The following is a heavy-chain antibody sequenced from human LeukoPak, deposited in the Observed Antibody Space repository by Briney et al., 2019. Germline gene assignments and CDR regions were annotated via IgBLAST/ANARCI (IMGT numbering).Heavy chain of an antibody. CDR1: GFTFSDFY. CDR3: ARRRYNWNTIDY. D-gene: IGHD1/OR15-1a*01. V-gene: IGHV3-11*01. Sequence: GGSLRLSCAASGFTFSDFYMSWIRQAPGKGLEWVSYISSSGSTIYYADSVKGRFTISRDNAKNSLYLQMNSLRAEDTAVYYCARRRYNWNTIDYWGQGTLVTVSS. J-gene: IGHJ4*02. CDR2: ISSSGSTI.